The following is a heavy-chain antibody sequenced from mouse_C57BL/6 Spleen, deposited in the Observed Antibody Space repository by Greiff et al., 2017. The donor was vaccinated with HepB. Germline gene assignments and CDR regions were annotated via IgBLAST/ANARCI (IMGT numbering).Heavy chain of an antibody. CDR2: IDPSDSYT. J-gene: IGHJ2*01. D-gene: IGHD2-5*01. CDR1: GYTFTSYW. Sequence: VQLQQPGAELVMPGASVKLSCKASGYTFTSYWMHWVKQRPGQGLEWIGEIDPSDSYTNYNQKFKGKSTLTVDKSSSTAYMQLSSLTSEDSAVYYCARGDSNHPFDYWGQGTTLTVSS. V-gene: IGHV1-69*01. CDR3: ARGDSNHPFDY.